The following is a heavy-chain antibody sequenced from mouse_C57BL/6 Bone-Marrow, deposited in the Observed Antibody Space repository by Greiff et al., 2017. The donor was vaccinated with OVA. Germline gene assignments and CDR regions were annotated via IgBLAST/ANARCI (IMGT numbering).Heavy chain of an antibody. CDR3: ARWGYGSSGYAMDD. CDR1: GYTFTSYW. V-gene: IGHV1-55*01. J-gene: IGHJ4*01. CDR2: IYPGSGST. Sequence: QVQLQQPGAELVKPGASVKMSCKASGYTFTSYWITWVKQRPGQGLEWIGDIYPGSGSTNYNEKFKSKATLTVDTSSSTAYMQLSSLTSEDSAVYYCARWGYGSSGYAMDDWGQGTSVTVSS. D-gene: IGHD1-1*01.